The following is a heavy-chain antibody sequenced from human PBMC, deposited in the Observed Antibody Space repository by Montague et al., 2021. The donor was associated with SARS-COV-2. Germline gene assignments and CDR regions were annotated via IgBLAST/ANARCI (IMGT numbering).Heavy chain of an antibody. CDR1: GGSISSSSYY. D-gene: IGHD3-22*01. CDR2: IYYSGST. CDR3: ATEVADSSGYYYVPYYYYGMDV. Sequence: SETLSLTCTVSGGSISSSSYYWGWIRQPPGKGPEWIGSIYYSGSTYYNPSLKSRVTVSVDTSKNQFSLKLSSVTAADTAVYYCATEVADSSGYYYVPYYYYGMDVWGQGTTVTVSS. V-gene: IGHV4-39*01. J-gene: IGHJ6*02.